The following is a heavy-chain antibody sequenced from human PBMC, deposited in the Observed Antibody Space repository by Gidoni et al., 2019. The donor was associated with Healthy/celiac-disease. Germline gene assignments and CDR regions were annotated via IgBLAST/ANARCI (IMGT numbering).Heavy chain of an antibody. V-gene: IGHV1-69*06. CDR3: AREVKDYGGKSDAFDI. CDR2: IIPILGTA. J-gene: IGHJ3*02. Sequence: QVQLVQSGAEVNKPGSSVKVSCKASGGTFSSYAISWVRQAPGQGLEWMGGIIPILGTANYEQKFQGRVTITADKSTSTAYMELSSLRSEDTAVYYCAREVKDYGGKSDAFDIWGQGTMVTVSS. D-gene: IGHD4-17*01. CDR1: GGTFSSYA.